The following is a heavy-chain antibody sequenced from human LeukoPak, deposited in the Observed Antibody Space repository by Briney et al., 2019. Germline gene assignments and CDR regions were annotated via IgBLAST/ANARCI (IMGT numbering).Heavy chain of an antibody. D-gene: IGHD1-26*01. V-gene: IGHV1-2*02. CDR1: GYTFTGYY. Sequence: ASVKVSCKASGYTFTGYYMHWVRQAPGQGREWMGWINPNSGGTNYAQKFQGRVTMTRDTSISTAYMELSRLKSDDTAVYYCARGGTYYYLFDYWGQGTLVTVSS. CDR2: INPNSGGT. CDR3: ARGGTYYYLFDY. J-gene: IGHJ4*02.